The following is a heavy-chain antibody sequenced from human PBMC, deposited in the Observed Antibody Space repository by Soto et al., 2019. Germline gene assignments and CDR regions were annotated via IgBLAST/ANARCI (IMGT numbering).Heavy chain of an antibody. CDR2: ISVSGSTT. J-gene: IGHJ5*01. CDR3: GKRSGSGQRGYWFDS. D-gene: IGHD3-10*01. V-gene: IGHV3-23*01. CDR1: GFTFSMYA. Sequence: XGALRRTCAASGFTFSMYAMTWVRQAPGKGLEWVSVISVSGSTTYYADSVKGRFTISRDSSKSTLYLQMNNLRAEDTAVYYCGKRSGSGQRGYWFDSWGQGTLVTVSS.